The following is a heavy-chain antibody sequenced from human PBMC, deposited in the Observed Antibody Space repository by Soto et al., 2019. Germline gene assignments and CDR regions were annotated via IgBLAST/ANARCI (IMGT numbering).Heavy chain of an antibody. CDR2: IHNGGTT. Sequence: QVQLQESGPGLVKPSQTLSLTCTVSGGSFNTVVYYWSWIRQSPDKGLEWIGHIHNGGTTYNNPSLTSRVTISLDTSNNQFSLKLSSVSAADTAVYYCARGPSDDKVVYWGQGTLVTVSS. CDR1: GGSFNTVVYY. CDR3: ARGPSDDKVVY. J-gene: IGHJ4*02. V-gene: IGHV4-30-4*01.